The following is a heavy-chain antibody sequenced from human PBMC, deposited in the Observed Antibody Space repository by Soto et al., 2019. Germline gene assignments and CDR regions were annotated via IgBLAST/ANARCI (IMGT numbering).Heavy chain of an antibody. CDR3: GRLPKCSGDKCYGYYFDY. CDR1: GYTFTNYG. CDR2: SGGYLAGT. Sequence: QVQLVQSGAEVKKPGASLRVSCKASGYTFTNYGISWVRQSPGQALECMGWSGGYLAGTEYAQNFQDRITMPTDTSTNTAYMELRSLRSDDTAVYYCGRLPKCSGDKCYGYYFDYWGQGTLVTVSS. D-gene: IGHD2-15*01. V-gene: IGHV1-18*01. J-gene: IGHJ4*02.